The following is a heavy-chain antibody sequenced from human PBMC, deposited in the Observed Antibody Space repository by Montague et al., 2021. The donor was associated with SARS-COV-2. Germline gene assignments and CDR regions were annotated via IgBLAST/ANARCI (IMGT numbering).Heavy chain of an antibody. CDR2: IYYSGTT. D-gene: IGHD6-13*01. Sequence: SETLSLTCTVSGGSITTTSYYWGWIRQPPGKGLEWIGSIYYSGTTDYNPSLQSRVTISVDASKNQFSLKLNSVTAADTAVYYCVATYNGNWYYFDYWGQGTLVTVSS. CDR3: VATYNGNWYYFDY. J-gene: IGHJ4*02. CDR1: GGSITTTSYY. V-gene: IGHV4-39*01.